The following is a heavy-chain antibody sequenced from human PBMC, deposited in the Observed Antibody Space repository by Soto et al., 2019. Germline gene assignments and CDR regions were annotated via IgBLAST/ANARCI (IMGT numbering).Heavy chain of an antibody. J-gene: IGHJ6*02. V-gene: IGHV1-69*01. CDR1: RDTFNKYA. CDR3: ARGATDLGV. Sequence: QVQLVQSGAEVKKPGSSVKVSCKTSRDTFNKYAFNWVRQAPGQGLEWMGWIIPIFSSRNYAEKFQGRVTITAADSTSTASMELRSLRFEDTAVYYCARGATDLGVWGQGTTVTVSS. D-gene: IGHD2-21*02. CDR2: IIPIFSSR.